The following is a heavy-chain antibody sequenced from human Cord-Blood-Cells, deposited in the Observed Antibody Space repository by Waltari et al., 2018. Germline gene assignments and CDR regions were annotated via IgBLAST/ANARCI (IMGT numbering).Heavy chain of an antibody. J-gene: IGHJ4*02. D-gene: IGHD6-19*01. Sequence: EVQLVQSGAEVKKPGESLKISCKGSGYSFTSYWIGWVRQMPGKGLEWMGIIYPGDSDTRCSPSFQGQVTISADKSISTAYLQWSSLKASDTAMYYCARKSSIAVAGTDFDYWGQGTLVTVSS. V-gene: IGHV5-51*01. CDR1: GYSFTSYW. CDR2: IYPGDSDT. CDR3: ARKSSIAVAGTDFDY.